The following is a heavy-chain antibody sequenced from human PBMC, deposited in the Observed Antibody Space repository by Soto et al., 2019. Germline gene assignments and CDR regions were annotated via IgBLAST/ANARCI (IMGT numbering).Heavy chain of an antibody. J-gene: IGHJ6*02. V-gene: IGHV3-23*01. CDR3: AKEIPGDYVPHYYYYGMDV. D-gene: IGHD4-17*01. CDR1: GFTFSSYA. Sequence: GGSLRLSCAASGFTFSSYAMSWVRQAPGKGLEWVSVISASGGSTYYADSVKGRFTISRDNSKNTLYLQMNSLRAEDTAVYYCAKEIPGDYVPHYYYYGMDVWGQGTTVTVSS. CDR2: ISASGGST.